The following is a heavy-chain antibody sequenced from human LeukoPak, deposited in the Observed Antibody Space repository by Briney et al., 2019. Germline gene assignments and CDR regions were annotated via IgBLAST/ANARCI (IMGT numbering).Heavy chain of an antibody. CDR3: TRRRWASPFDY. CDR2: MNPNSGNT. D-gene: IGHD5-24*01. Sequence: GASVKVSCKASGYTFTSYDINWVRQATGQGLEWMGWMNPNSGNTGYAQKFQGRVTITRNTSISTAYMELSSLRSEDTAVYYCTRRRWASPFDYWGQGTLVTVSS. V-gene: IGHV1-8*03. CDR1: GYTFTSYD. J-gene: IGHJ4*02.